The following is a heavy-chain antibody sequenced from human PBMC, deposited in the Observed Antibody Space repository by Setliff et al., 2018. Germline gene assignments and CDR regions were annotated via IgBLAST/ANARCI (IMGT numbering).Heavy chain of an antibody. V-gene: IGHV4-59*08. CDR3: ARHALSFDSALDV. CDR1: GASITSYY. J-gene: IGHJ6*04. CDR2: IHNNGRI. Sequence: SETLSLTCSVSGASITSYYWSWIRQPPGKGLEWIAYIHNNGRIKYNPALKSRVTISLDTSKNQFSLNLNSATAADTAVYYCARHALSFDSALDVWGKGTTVTVSS. D-gene: IGHD3-9*01.